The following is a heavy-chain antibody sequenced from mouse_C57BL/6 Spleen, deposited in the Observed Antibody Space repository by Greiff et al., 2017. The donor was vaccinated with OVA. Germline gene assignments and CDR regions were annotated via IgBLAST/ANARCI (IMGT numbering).Heavy chain of an antibody. V-gene: IGHV1-81*01. CDR3: AREGGPMVTTRGYFDY. D-gene: IGHD2-2*01. Sequence: QVQLQQSGAELARPGASVKLSCKASGYTFTSYGISWVKQRTGQGLEWIGEIYPRSGNTYYNEKFKGKATLTADKSSSTAYMELRSLTSEDSAVYFCAREGGPMVTTRGYFDYWGQGTTLTVSS. CDR2: IYPRSGNT. CDR1: GYTFTSYG. J-gene: IGHJ2*01.